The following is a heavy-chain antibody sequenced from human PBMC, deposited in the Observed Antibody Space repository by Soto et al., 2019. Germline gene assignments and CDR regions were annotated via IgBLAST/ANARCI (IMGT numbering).Heavy chain of an antibody. CDR3: ARDGPGGDYFYYMDV. J-gene: IGHJ6*03. Sequence: EVQVVESGGALVQPGGSLRLSCVGSGFPFDDFAMHWVRQVPGKGLEWVSGLSWISLTFGYADSVKGRFTISRENAKNSLYLEMNSLRPEDTAVYYCARDGPGGDYFYYMDVWGNGTTVTVSS. CDR1: GFPFDDFA. V-gene: IGHV3-9*01. D-gene: IGHD4-17*01. CDR2: LSWISLTF.